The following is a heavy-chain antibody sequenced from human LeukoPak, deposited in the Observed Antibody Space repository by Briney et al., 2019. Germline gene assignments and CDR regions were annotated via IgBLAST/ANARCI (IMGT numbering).Heavy chain of an antibody. D-gene: IGHD3-10*01. CDR2: ISAYNGYT. J-gene: IGHJ5*02. CDR1: GYTFTNYG. CDR3: ARRHGVTYYYGSGSYYNDL. V-gene: IGHV1-18*01. Sequence: ASVKVSCKASGYTFTNYGFSWVRQAPGQGLEWMGWISAYNGYTDYAQKFQFRVTMTTDTSTSTAYMELRSLRSDDTAVYYCARRHGVTYYYGSGSYYNDLWGQGTLVTVSS.